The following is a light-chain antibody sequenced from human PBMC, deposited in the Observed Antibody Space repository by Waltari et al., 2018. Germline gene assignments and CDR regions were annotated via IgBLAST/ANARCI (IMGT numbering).Light chain of an antibody. CDR1: SGHSNNI. V-gene: IGLV4-69*01. CDR2: INSDGSH. Sequence: QLVVTQSSSASASLGASVKLTCTLDSGHSNNIIAWLQQQPEKGPRYWMKINSDGSHGKGDASPDPFSGSGSGAERYLTISNLQSEDEGDYYCQTGGHGTWVFGGGTKLTVL. CDR3: QTGGHGTWV. J-gene: IGLJ3*02.